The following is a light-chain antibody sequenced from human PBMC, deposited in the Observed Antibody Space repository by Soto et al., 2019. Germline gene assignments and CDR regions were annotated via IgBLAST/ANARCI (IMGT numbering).Light chain of an antibody. J-gene: IGLJ3*02. CDR2: SNN. CDR1: SSNIGAGYD. V-gene: IGLV1-40*01. CDR3: HSYDSSLSAVV. Sequence: QSVLTQPPSVSGAPGQRVTISCTGTSSNIGAGYDVHWYQQLPGKAPTLLIYSNNDRPSGVPDHFSGSKSGTSASLAITGLQADDEADYYCHSYDSSLSAVVFGGGTKLTVL.